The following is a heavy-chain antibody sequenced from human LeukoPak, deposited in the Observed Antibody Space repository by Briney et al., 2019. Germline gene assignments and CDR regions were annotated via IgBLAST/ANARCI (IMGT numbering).Heavy chain of an antibody. V-gene: IGHV3-30*18. CDR3: AKDLSPLVWFVSGSDAFDI. J-gene: IGHJ3*02. Sequence: GGSLRLSCAASRFTFSTYGMYWVRQAPGKGLEWVAVISYEGSNKYYADSVKGRFTISRDNSKNTLYLQMNSLRVEDTAVYYCAKDLSPLVWFVSGSDAFDIWGQGTMVTVSS. CDR1: RFTFSTYG. CDR2: ISYEGSNK. D-gene: IGHD3-10*01.